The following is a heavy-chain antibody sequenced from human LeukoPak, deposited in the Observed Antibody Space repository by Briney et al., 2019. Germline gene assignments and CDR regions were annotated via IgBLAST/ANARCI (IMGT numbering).Heavy chain of an antibody. CDR3: ARVRYSSGWYGYYYYMDV. V-gene: IGHV3-30*04. D-gene: IGHD6-19*01. CDR2: ISYDGSSK. CDR1: GFTFSSYA. J-gene: IGHJ6*03. Sequence: PGGSLRLSCAASGFTFSSYAMHWVRQAPGKGLEWVAVISYDGSSKYYADSVKGRFTISRDNSKNTLYLQMNSLRAEDTAVYYCARVRYSSGWYGYYYYMDVWGKGTTVTVSS.